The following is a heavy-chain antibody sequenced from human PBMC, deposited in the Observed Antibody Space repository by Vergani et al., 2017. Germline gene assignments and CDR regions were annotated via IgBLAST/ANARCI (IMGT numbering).Heavy chain of an antibody. CDR2: INAGNGNT. Sequence: QVQLVQSGAVVKKPGASEKVSCKASGYTFTSYAMHWVRQAPGQRLEWMGWINAGNGNTKYSQKLQGRVTMTTDTSTSTAYMALRSLRSDDTAVYDGARDLRAGSGSWPTRFYYYGMDVWGQGTTVTVSS. J-gene: IGHJ6*02. CDR1: GYTFTSYA. V-gene: IGHV1-3*01. CDR3: ARDLRAGSGSWPTRFYYYGMDV. D-gene: IGHD6-13*01.